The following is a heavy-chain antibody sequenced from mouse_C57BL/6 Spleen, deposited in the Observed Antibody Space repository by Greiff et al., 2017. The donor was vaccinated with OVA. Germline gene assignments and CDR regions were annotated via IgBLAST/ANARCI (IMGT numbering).Heavy chain of an antibody. D-gene: IGHD1-1*01. J-gene: IGHJ2*01. CDR1: GYSFTDYN. V-gene: IGHV1-39*01. Sequence: VQLKESGPELVKPGASVKISCKASGYSFTDYNMNWVQQSNGKSLEWIGVINPNYGTTSYNQKFKGKATLTVDQSSSTAYMQLNSLTSEDSAVYYCASWDYYGSSWGGVDYWGQGTTLTVSS. CDR2: INPNYGTT. CDR3: ASWDYYGSSWGGVDY.